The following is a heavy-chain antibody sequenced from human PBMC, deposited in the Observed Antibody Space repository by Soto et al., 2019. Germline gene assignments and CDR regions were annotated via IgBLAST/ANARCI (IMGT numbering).Heavy chain of an antibody. D-gene: IGHD2-15*01. CDR3: ATEIERYCSGGSCYSSDY. Sequence: GGSLRLSCAASGFTFSSYGMHWVRQAPGKGLEWVAVIWYDGSNKYYADSVKGRFTISRDNSKNTLYLQMNSLRAEDTAVYYCATEIERYCSGGSCYSSDYWGQGTLVTVSS. V-gene: IGHV3-33*01. J-gene: IGHJ4*02. CDR2: IWYDGSNK. CDR1: GFTFSSYG.